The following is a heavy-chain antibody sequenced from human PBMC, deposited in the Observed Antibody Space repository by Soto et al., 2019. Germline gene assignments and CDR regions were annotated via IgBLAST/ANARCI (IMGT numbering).Heavy chain of an antibody. CDR3: ARGLSSPSATGI. V-gene: IGHV4-39*02. J-gene: IGHJ4*02. D-gene: IGHD6-6*01. CDR2: IHNSGST. CDR1: GGSVTSCCNY. Sequence: QPQLQESGPGLVKPSETLSLTCTVSGGSVTSCCNYWGWVRQPPGKGLEWIGSIHNSGSTSYNTSLNSRVTIYIDTPKDHFSLNQTSVTAADTAVYYCARGLSSPSATGIWGQGTLVTVSS.